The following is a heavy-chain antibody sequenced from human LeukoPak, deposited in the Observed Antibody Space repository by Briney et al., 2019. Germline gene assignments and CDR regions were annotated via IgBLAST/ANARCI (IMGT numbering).Heavy chain of an antibody. Sequence: PGGSLRLSCAGSGFTFSTYGMHWVRQAPGKGLEWVAVIRYDGTNKYYGDSVKGRFTISRDNSKNTLYLQMNSLRAEDTAVYYCARALSAMVPDYWGQGTLLTVSS. V-gene: IGHV3-33*08. J-gene: IGHJ4*02. CDR2: IRYDGTNK. D-gene: IGHD5-18*01. CDR3: ARALSAMVPDY. CDR1: GFTFSTYG.